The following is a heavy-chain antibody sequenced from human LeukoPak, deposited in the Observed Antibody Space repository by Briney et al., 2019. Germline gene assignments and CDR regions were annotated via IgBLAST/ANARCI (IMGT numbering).Heavy chain of an antibody. Sequence: AGSLSLSCAASGFTFRSYDMHCVRQATGKGLEWGSVIGTAGDTYYPGSVKGRFTISRENAKNALYLQMNSLRAGDTAVYYCARASGDGSGSYYNFAFDIWGQGTMVTASS. D-gene: IGHD3-10*01. CDR1: GFTFRSYD. CDR2: IGTAGDT. CDR3: ARASGDGSGSYYNFAFDI. V-gene: IGHV3-13*04. J-gene: IGHJ3*02.